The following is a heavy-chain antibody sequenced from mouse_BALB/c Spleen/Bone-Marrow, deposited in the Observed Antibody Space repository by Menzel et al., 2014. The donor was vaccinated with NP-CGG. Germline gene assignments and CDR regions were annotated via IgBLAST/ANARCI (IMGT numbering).Heavy chain of an antibody. CDR3: AREGDYSLYAMDY. CDR1: GFSLTGYG. J-gene: IGHJ4*01. CDR2: IWGDGST. Sequence: QVHVKQSGPGLVAPSQSLSITCTVSGFSLTGYGVNWVRQPPGKGLEWLGMIWGDGSTDYNSALKSRLSISKDNSKSQVFLKMNSLQTDDTARYYCAREGDYSLYAMDYWGQGTSVTVSS. V-gene: IGHV2-6-7*01. D-gene: IGHD1-1*01.